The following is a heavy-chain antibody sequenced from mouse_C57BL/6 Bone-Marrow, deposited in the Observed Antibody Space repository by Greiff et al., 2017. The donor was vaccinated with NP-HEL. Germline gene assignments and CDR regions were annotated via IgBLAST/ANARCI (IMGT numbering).Heavy chain of an antibody. Sequence: EVMLVESEGGLVQPGSSMKLSCTASGFTFSDYYMAWVRQVPEKGLEWVANLNYDGSSTSSLDSLKSRFIISRDNAKNILYQQMSSLKSEDTATYYCAREGGLRRRTYAMDDWGQGTSVTVSS. V-gene: IGHV5-16*01. J-gene: IGHJ4*01. CDR2: LNYDGSST. CDR3: AREGGLRRRTYAMDD. D-gene: IGHD2-4*01. CDR1: GFTFSDYY.